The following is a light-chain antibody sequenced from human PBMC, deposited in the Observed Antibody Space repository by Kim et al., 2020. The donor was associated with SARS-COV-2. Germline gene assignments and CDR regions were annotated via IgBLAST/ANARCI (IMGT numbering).Light chain of an antibody. Sequence: DIQMTQSPSTLSAYVGDKVTITCRASQSIRNYLAWYQQKPGRAPTLLIYTASTLETGVPSRFSGSASGTEFTLIISSLQPDDSATYYCQHFYAYPWTFGQGTKVDIK. CDR2: TAS. CDR3: QHFYAYPWT. CDR1: QSIRNY. V-gene: IGKV1-5*03. J-gene: IGKJ1*01.